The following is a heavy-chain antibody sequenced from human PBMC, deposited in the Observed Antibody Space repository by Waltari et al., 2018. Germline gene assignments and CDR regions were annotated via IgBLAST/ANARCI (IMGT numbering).Heavy chain of an antibody. V-gene: IGHV1-58*02. J-gene: IGHJ4*02. CDR1: VFTFTSSA. CDR3: AARLIVGDPGRDY. CDR2: IVVGSGNT. D-gene: IGHD1-26*01. Sequence: QMQLVQSGPEVKKPGTSVKVSCKASVFTFTSSAMQWVRPARGQRLEWIGWIVVGSGNTNYAQKFQERVTITRDMSTSTAYMELSSLRSEDTAVYYCAARLIVGDPGRDYWGQGTLVTVSS.